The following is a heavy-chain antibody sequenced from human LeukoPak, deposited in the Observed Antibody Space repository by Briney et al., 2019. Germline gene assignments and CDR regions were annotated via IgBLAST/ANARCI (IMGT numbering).Heavy chain of an antibody. J-gene: IGHJ4*02. D-gene: IGHD2-15*01. CDR3: ARDGDEDIVVVVAATYYYDSSGFDY. Sequence: ASVKVSCKASGYTFTSYGISWVRQAPGQGLEWMGWISAYNGNTNYAQKLQGRVTMTTDTSTSTAYMELRSLRSEDTAVYYCARDGDEDIVVVVAATYYYDSSGFDYWGQGTLVTVSS. CDR1: GYTFTSYG. CDR2: ISAYNGNT. V-gene: IGHV1-18*01.